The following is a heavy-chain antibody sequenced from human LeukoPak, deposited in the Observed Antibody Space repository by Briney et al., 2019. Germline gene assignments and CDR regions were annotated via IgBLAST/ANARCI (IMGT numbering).Heavy chain of an antibody. J-gene: IGHJ4*02. CDR2: INQSGST. CDR1: GGSFSGFY. D-gene: IGHD5-24*01. CDR3: ARGRDEYKGGNY. V-gene: IGHV4-34*01. Sequence: SETLSLTCAVYGGSFSGFYRSWIRQPPGKGLEWIGEINQSGSTNYNPSLKSRVTISVDTSRNEFSLKLSSVTAADTAVYYCARGRDEYKGGNYWGQGTLVTVSS.